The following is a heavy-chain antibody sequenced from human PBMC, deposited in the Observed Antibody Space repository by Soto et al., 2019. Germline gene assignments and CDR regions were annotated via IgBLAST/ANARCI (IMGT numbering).Heavy chain of an antibody. CDR3: ASNRLYRVWFEP. D-gene: IGHD2-8*01. CDR2: IIPIFGTA. Sequence: SVKVSCKASGGTFSSYAISWVRQAPGQGLEWMGGIIPIFGTANYAQKFQGRVTITADESTSTAYMELSSLRSEDTAVYYCASNRLYRVWFEPWGQGTLVTVSS. J-gene: IGHJ5*02. CDR1: GGTFSSYA. V-gene: IGHV1-69*13.